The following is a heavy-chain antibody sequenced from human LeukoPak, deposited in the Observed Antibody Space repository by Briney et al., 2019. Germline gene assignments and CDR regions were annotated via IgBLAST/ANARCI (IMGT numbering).Heavy chain of an antibody. D-gene: IGHD3-22*01. CDR1: GYTFTSYY. J-gene: IGHJ4*02. CDR3: ARARYYDSSDLTD. Sequence: SVKVSCKASGYTFTSYYMHWVRQAAGRGLEWMGIINPSGGTTSYAQKCQGRLAMTRDTSTSTDYMELSSLRSEDTAVYYCARARYYDSSDLTDWGQGTLVTVSS. CDR2: INPSGGTT. V-gene: IGHV1-46*01.